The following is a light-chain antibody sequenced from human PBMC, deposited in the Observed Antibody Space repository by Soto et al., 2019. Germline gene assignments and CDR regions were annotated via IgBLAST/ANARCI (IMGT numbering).Light chain of an antibody. CDR2: AAS. CDR3: QHSYSTQYT. CDR1: QSISSY. Sequence: DIQMTQSPSSLSASVGDRVTITCRASQSISSYVNWYQQKPGKAPKLLIYAASSLKSGIPLRFSGSRSGTDFTLTISSLQPEEFTTYYCQHSYSTQYTFGQGTKLDIK. J-gene: IGKJ2*01. V-gene: IGKV1-39*01.